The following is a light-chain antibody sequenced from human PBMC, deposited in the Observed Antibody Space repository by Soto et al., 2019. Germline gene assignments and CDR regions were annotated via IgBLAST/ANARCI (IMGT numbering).Light chain of an antibody. CDR2: DVN. J-gene: IGLJ2*01. CDR1: SSDIGGYNY. V-gene: IGLV2-14*03. Sequence: QPVLTQPASVSGSPGQSITISCTGSSSDIGGYNYVSWYQQHPGKAPKLMIYDVNNRPSGVSDRFSGSKSGSTASLTISGLQAEDEADYYCSSYSSSRNLLFGGGTQLTVL. CDR3: SSYSSSRNLL.